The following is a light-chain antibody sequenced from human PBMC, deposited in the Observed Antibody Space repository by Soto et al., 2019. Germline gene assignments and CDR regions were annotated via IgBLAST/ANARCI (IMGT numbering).Light chain of an antibody. J-gene: IGKJ5*01. Sequence: EIVLTQSTGTLSLSPGERATLSCRASQSVSTYLAWYKQKPGQAPRLLIYGASSRATGIPDRFSGSGSGTVSTLTISRLEPEDFAVYYCQQYGSSITFGQGTRLEI. CDR1: QSVSTY. CDR2: GAS. V-gene: IGKV3-20*01. CDR3: QQYGSSIT.